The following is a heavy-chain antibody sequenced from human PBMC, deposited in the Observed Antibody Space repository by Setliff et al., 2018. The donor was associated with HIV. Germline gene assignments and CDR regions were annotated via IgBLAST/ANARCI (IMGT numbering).Heavy chain of an antibody. V-gene: IGHV3-11*04. J-gene: IGHJ4*02. Sequence: PGGSLRLSCAASGFTFSDYYMSWIRQAPGKGLEWVSYISSSGNTIYYADSVKGRLTISRDNAKNSLYLQMNSLRAEDTAVYYCARGLVDYYDSSGYDYRGQGTLVTVSS. CDR2: ISSSGNTI. CDR3: ARGLVDYYDSSGYDY. CDR1: GFTFSDYY. D-gene: IGHD3-22*01.